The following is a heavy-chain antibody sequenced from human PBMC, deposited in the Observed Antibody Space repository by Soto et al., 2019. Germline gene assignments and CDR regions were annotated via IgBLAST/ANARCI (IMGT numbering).Heavy chain of an antibody. J-gene: IGHJ4*02. Sequence: GGSLRLSCAASGFSISDHYMSWIRQAPGKGLEWVSYSSNSGTFTKYADSVKGRFSISRDNAKNSLYLEINSLRGENTAIYYCARSGDNYNVLDYWGQGTPVTVSS. D-gene: IGHD3-10*02. CDR3: ARSGDNYNVLDY. CDR2: SSNSGTFT. V-gene: IGHV3-11*03. CDR1: GFSISDHY.